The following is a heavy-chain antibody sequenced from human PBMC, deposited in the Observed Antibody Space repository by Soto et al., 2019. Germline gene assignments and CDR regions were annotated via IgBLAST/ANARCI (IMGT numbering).Heavy chain of an antibody. D-gene: IGHD3-10*01. V-gene: IGHV3-48*02. CDR2: ISRSSAGI. CDR3: ARAVTWGLDV. Sequence: EVQLVESGGGLVQPGGSLRLSCAASGFTFSLYSMSWVRQAPGKGLEWVSYISRSSAGIHYADSVKGRFTISRDDVTNSMHLQMNSLRDGDTAVYYCARAVTWGLDVWGQGTTVSISS. J-gene: IGHJ6*01. CDR1: GFTFSLYS.